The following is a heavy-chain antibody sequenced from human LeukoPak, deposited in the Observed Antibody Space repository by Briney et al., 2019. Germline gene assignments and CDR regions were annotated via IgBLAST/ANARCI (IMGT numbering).Heavy chain of an antibody. V-gene: IGHV3-21*01. CDR1: GFTVSSNY. J-gene: IGHJ3*02. CDR2: ISSSSSYI. Sequence: PGGSLRLSCAASGFTVSSNYMSWVRQAPGKGLEWVSSISSSSSYIYYADSVKGRYTISRDNAKNSLYLQMNSLRAEDTAVYYCATRYCSGGSCYSVAFDIWGQGTMVTVSS. CDR3: ATRYCSGGSCYSVAFDI. D-gene: IGHD2-15*01.